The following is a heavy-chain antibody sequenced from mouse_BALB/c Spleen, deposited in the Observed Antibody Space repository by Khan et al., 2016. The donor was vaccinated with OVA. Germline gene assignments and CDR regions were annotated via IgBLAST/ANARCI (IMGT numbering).Heavy chain of an antibody. D-gene: IGHD1-1*01. Sequence: QVQLQQSGAELVRPGSSVKISCKASGYAFSSYWMNWMKQRPGQGLEWIGQIYPGDGDTNDNGKFEGKATMTADKSSSKAYWQLSSLKTEDSAFYFCARAYGYWYFDVWGAGTTVTVSS. CDR1: GYAFSSYW. CDR3: ARAYGYWYFDV. V-gene: IGHV1-80*01. J-gene: IGHJ1*01. CDR2: IYPGDGDT.